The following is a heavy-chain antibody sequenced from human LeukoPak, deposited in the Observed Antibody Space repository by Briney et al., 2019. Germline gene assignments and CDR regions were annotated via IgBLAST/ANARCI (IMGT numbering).Heavy chain of an antibody. V-gene: IGHV1-3*01. D-gene: IGHD3-10*01. Sequence: GASVKVSCKDSGYTFTSYAMHWVRQAPGQRLEWMGWINAGNGNTKYSQKFQGRVTITRDTSASTAYMEVSSLRSEDTVVYYCARPGSMVRGVIAHSYLDYWGQGTLVTVSS. CDR1: GYTFTSYA. J-gene: IGHJ4*02. CDR2: INAGNGNT. CDR3: ARPGSMVRGVIAHSYLDY.